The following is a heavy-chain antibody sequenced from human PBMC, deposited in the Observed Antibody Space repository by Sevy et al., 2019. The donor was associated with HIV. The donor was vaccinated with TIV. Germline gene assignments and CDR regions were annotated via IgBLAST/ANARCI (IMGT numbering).Heavy chain of an antibody. D-gene: IGHD1-26*01. CDR2: IKSKADGGTP. J-gene: IGHJ4*02. V-gene: IGHV3-15*01. CDR3: GYSEYGYYYDY. Sequence: GGSLRLSCGASGFIFSNAWMSWVRQAPGKGLEWVGRIKSKADGGTPDYAAPVKGTFTISRDDSINTLYLQMNSLRTDGTAVYYCGYSEYGYYYDYWGQGTLVTVSS. CDR1: GFIFSNAW.